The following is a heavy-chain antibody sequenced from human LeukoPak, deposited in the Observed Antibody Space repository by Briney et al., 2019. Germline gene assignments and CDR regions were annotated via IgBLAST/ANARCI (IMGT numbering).Heavy chain of an antibody. J-gene: IGHJ4*02. CDR2: ISTNGGST. CDR3: AGGSSSYRGIDY. CDR1: GFTFSSYA. D-gene: IGHD6-13*01. V-gene: IGHV3-64*01. Sequence: TGGSLRLSCAASGFTFSSYAMYWVRQAPGKGLEYVSAISTNGGSTYYANSVKGRFTISRDNSKNTLYLQMGSLRAEDMAVYYCAGGSSSYRGIDYWGQGTLVTVSS.